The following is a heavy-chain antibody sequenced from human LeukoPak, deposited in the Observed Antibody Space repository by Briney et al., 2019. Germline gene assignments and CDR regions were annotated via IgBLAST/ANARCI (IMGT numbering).Heavy chain of an antibody. V-gene: IGHV3-7*01. J-gene: IGHJ6*02. CDR2: IKQDGSEK. Sequence: PGGSLRLSCAASGFTFSNYGMSWVRQAPGKGLEWVASIKQDGSEKFYVDSVKGRFTISRDNAKNSLYLQMNSLRAEDTAVYYCARALAAAAPYGMDVWGQGTTVTVSS. CDR3: ARALAAAAPYGMDV. D-gene: IGHD6-13*01. CDR1: GFTFSNYG.